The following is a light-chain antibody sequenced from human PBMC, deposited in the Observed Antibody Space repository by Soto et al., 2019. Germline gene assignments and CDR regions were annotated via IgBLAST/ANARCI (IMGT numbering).Light chain of an antibody. V-gene: IGKV3-20*01. CDR3: HLYGASPPT. Sequence: EVGLYQSAGTLSLSTGERATLSCRASQSVSSSDLAWYQQKPGQAPRLLISGASGRATGIPDRFSASGSGTDFTLTISRLEPEDSAVFYCHLYGASPPTFGQGTKVDI. CDR2: GAS. J-gene: IGKJ1*01. CDR1: QSVSSSD.